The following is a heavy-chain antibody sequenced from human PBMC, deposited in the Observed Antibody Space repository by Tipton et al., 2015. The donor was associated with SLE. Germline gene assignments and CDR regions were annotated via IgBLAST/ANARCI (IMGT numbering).Heavy chain of an antibody. D-gene: IGHD2-2*01. V-gene: IGHV4-59*11. J-gene: IGHJ5*02. CDR3: ARNGAEPAASWFDP. CDR2: IYYSGST. CDR1: GGSMSSHY. Sequence: TLSLTCTVSGGSMSSHYWSWIRQPPGKGLEWIGYIYYSGSTNYNPSLKSRVTISVDTSKNQFSLKLSSVTAADTAVYYCARNGAEPAASWFDPWGQGTLVTVSS.